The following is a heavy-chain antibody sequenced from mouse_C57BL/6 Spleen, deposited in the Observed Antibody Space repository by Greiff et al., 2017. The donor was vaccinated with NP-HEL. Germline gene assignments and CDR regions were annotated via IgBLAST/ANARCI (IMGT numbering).Heavy chain of an antibody. D-gene: IGHD2-5*01. V-gene: IGHV1-15*01. Sequence: QVQLQQSGAELVRPGASVTLSCKASGYTFTDYELHWVKQTPVHGLEWIGAIDPETGGPAYNPKFKGKAILTADKSSSTAYMELRSLTSEDSAVYYCTRKRSNYEGYWYFDVWGTGTTVTVSS. CDR1: GYTFTDYE. CDR2: IDPETGGP. J-gene: IGHJ1*03. CDR3: TRKRSNYEGYWYFDV.